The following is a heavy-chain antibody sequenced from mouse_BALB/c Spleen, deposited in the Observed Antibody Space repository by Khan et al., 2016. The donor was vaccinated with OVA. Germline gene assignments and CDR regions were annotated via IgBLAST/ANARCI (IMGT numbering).Heavy chain of an antibody. CDR2: IYPGDGNT. D-gene: IGHD2-14*01. CDR1: GYAFSNYL. Sequence: QVQLKQSGAELVRPGSSVKISCKASGYAFSNYLMNWVKQGPGQGLEWIGQIYPGDGNTNYNGKFKDKATLTADNSSTTAYMQLSSLTSEDSAVYLSARSGYDYFAYWGQGTLVTVSA. CDR3: ARSGYDYFAY. V-gene: IGHV1-80*01. J-gene: IGHJ3*01.